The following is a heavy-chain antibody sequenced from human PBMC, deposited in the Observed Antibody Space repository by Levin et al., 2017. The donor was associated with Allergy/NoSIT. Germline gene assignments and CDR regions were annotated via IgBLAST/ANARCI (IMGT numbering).Heavy chain of an antibody. V-gene: IGHV3-11*01. CDR2: ISSSGSTI. CDR1: GFTFSDYY. CDR3: ARGYYDFWRGYSLPGD. Sequence: GGSLRLSCAASGFTFSDYYMSWIRQAPGKGLEWVSYISSSGSTIYYADSVKGRFTISRDNAKNSLYLQMNSLRAEDTAVYYCARGYYDFWRGYSLPGDWGQGTLVTVSS. J-gene: IGHJ4*02. D-gene: IGHD3-3*01.